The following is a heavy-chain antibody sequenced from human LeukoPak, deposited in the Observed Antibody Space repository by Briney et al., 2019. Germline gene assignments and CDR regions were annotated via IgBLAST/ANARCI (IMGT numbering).Heavy chain of an antibody. D-gene: IGHD3-10*01. V-gene: IGHV5-51*01. CDR3: ARARARKELWFGELRGAVGHFYFDY. J-gene: IGHJ4*02. CDR1: GYSFTSYW. CDR2: IYPGDSDT. Sequence: PGESLKISCKGSGYSFTSYWIGWVRQMPGKGLEWMGIIYPGDSDTRYSPSFQGQVTISADKSISTAYLQWSSLRAEDTAVYYCARARARKELWFGELRGAVGHFYFDYWGQGTLVTVSS.